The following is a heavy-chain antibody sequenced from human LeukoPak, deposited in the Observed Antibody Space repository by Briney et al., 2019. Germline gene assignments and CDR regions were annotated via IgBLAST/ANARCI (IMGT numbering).Heavy chain of an antibody. Sequence: PGRSLRLSCAASGFTFSSYGMHWVRQAPGKGLEWVAVISYDGSNKYYADSVKGRFTISRDNSKNTLYLQMNSLRAEDTAVYYCAREARGLLWFGEFSYFDYWGQGTLVTVSS. V-gene: IGHV3-30*03. CDR3: AREARGLLWFGEFSYFDY. CDR1: GFTFSSYG. J-gene: IGHJ4*02. CDR2: ISYDGSNK. D-gene: IGHD3-10*01.